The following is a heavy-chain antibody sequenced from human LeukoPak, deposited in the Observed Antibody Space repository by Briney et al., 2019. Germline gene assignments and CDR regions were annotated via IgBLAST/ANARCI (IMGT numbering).Heavy chain of an antibody. Sequence: GGSLRLSCAASGFTFSDYYMGWIRQAPGKGLEGVSYMSGGGGDIFYADSVKGRFTISRDNAKNSLYLQMNSLRAEDTAVYYCAKGSTTVVTPGAFDIWGQGTMVTVSS. CDR1: GFTFSDYY. CDR3: AKGSTTVVTPGAFDI. D-gene: IGHD4-23*01. CDR2: MSGGGGDI. V-gene: IGHV3-11*01. J-gene: IGHJ3*02.